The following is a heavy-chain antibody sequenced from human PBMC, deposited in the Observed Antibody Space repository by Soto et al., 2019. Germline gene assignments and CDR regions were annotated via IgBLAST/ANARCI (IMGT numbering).Heavy chain of an antibody. D-gene: IGHD2-15*01. V-gene: IGHV3-43*01. J-gene: IGHJ6*02. CDR1: GFTFDDYT. CDR3: AKDIFGGNQDEYYYYYGMDV. CDR2: ISWDCGST. Sequence: GGSLRLSCAASGFTFDDYTMHWVRQAPGKGLEWVSLISWDCGSTYYADSVKGRFTISRDNSKNSLYLQMNSLRTEDTALYYCAKDIFGGNQDEYYYYYGMDVWGQGTTVTVSS.